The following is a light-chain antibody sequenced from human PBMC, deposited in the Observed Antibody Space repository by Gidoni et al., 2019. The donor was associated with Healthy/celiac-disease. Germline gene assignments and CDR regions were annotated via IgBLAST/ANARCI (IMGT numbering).Light chain of an antibody. V-gene: IGKV4-1*01. CDR1: QSVLYSSNNKNY. Sequence: DIVMTQSPDSLAVSLGERATINCKSSQSVLYSSNNKNYLAWYQQKPGQPPKLLIYWASTRESGVPDRFSGSGSGTDFTLTSSSLQAEDVAVYYCQQYYSTPWTFGLGTKVEI. CDR3: QQYYSTPWT. CDR2: WAS. J-gene: IGKJ1*01.